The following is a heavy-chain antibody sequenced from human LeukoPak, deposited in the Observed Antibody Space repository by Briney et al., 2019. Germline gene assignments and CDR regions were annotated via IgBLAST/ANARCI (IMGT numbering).Heavy chain of an antibody. CDR1: GGSLSGYY. Sequence: PSETLSLTCDVYGGSLSGYYWSWIRQPPGKGLEWIGKINHSGSTNYNPSLKSRVTISVDTSKNQFSLKLSSVTAADTAVYYCDRLYSGYSGYDPYYFVYWGQGTLVTVSS. D-gene: IGHD5-12*01. CDR3: DRLYSGYSGYDPYYFVY. J-gene: IGHJ4*02. CDR2: INHSGST. V-gene: IGHV4-34*01.